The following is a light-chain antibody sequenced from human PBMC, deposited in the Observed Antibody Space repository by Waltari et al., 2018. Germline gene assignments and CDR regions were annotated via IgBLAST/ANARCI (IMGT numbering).Light chain of an antibody. CDR1: QSVNNNY. Sequence: EIVLTQSPGTLSLSPGERATLSCRASQSVNNNYLAWYQQKPGQAPRLLMYDASSRATGIPDRFSGSGSGTDFILTISRLEPEDFAVYFCQQYGASITFGGGTKVEIK. CDR2: DAS. V-gene: IGKV3-20*01. CDR3: QQYGASIT. J-gene: IGKJ4*01.